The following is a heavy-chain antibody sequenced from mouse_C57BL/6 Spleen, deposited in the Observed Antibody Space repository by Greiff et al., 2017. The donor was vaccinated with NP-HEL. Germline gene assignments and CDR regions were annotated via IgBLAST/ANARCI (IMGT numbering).Heavy chain of an antibody. Sequence: VQLKESGPGLVKPSQSLSLTCSVTGYSITSGYYWNWIRQFPGNKLEWMGYISYDGSNNYNPSLKNRISITRDTSKNQFFLKLNSVTTEDTATYYCAREDGSSFYYAMDYWGQGTSVTVSS. D-gene: IGHD1-1*01. CDR2: ISYDGSN. CDR3: AREDGSSFYYAMDY. CDR1: GYSITSGYY. J-gene: IGHJ4*01. V-gene: IGHV3-6*01.